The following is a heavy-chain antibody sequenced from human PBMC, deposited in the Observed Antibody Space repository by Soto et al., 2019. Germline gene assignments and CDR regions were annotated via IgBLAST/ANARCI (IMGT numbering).Heavy chain of an antibody. CDR1: GFTLSRYP. CDR3: AKDHPIAVTGYFDY. D-gene: IGHD6-19*01. V-gene: IGHV3-23*01. Sequence: VGSLRLSCAASGFTLSRYPMSWFRQAPVNGPEWVSVISGSGLTYYADSVKGRFTISRDISENTLYLQMNSLRAEDTAIYYCAKDHPIAVTGYFDYWGQGTLVTVSS. CDR2: ISGSGLT. J-gene: IGHJ4*02.